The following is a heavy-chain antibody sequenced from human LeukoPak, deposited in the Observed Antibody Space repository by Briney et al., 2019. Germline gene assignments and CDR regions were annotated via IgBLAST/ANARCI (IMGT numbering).Heavy chain of an antibody. V-gene: IGHV3-23*01. D-gene: IGHD1-26*01. Sequence: GGSLRLSCAVSGFTFTNYAMTWVRQAPGKGLEWVSGIGATGVSTHYADSVRGRFTISRDNSKNSLYLQMNSLRVEDTAIYYCTIPGGGYWGQGTLVTVSS. J-gene: IGHJ4*02. CDR3: TIPGGGY. CDR1: GFTFTNYA. CDR2: IGATGVST.